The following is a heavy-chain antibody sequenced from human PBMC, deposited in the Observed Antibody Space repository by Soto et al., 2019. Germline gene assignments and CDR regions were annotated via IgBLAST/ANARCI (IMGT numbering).Heavy chain of an antibody. CDR1: GYTFTGYY. V-gene: IGHV1-2*02. Sequence: QVQLVQSGAEVKKPGASVKVSCKASGYTFTGYYMHWVRQAPGQGLEWMGWINPNSGGTNYAQKLQGRVTMISDTSISTAYMELSRLRSDDTAVYYGAREVVVAATLHAFDIWGQWTMVTVSS. CDR2: INPNSGGT. D-gene: IGHD2-15*01. J-gene: IGHJ3*02. CDR3: AREVVVAATLHAFDI.